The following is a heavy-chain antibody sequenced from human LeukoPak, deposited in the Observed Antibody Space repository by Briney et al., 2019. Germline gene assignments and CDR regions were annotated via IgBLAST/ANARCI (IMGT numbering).Heavy chain of an antibody. CDR3: ARTSYGDYERYYYYYMDV. Sequence: GASVKVSCKASGYTFTSYGISWVRQAPGQGLEWMGWISAYNGNTNYAQKLQGRVTMTTDTSTSTAYMELRSLRSDDTAVYYCARTSYGDYERYYYYYMDVWGKGTTVTVSS. CDR1: GYTFTSYG. J-gene: IGHJ6*03. CDR2: ISAYNGNT. V-gene: IGHV1-18*01. D-gene: IGHD4-17*01.